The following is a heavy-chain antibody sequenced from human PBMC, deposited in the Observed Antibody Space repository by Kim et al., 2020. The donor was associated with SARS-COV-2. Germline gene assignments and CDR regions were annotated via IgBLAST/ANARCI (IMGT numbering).Heavy chain of an antibody. J-gene: IGHJ4*01. V-gene: IGHV3-66*01. Sequence: GGSLRLSCAASGFSVSNNYMNWVRQAPGKGLEWVSILYSGGTTYYADSLKVRFIISRDNSKNTLLVQMNSVRDEDTAVYYCARGGYYDGCLYRYDFDYWGQGTLVTVSS. CDR3: ARGGYYDGCLYRYDFDY. CDR1: GFSVSNNY. D-gene: IGHD3-22*01. CDR2: LYSGGTT.